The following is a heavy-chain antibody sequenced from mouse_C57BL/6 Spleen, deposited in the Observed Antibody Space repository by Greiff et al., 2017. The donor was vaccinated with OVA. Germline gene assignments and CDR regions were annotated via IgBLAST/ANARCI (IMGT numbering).Heavy chain of an antibody. Sequence: VQLQQSGAELARPGASVKLSCKASCYTFPNSGISWGKQRTGQGLGWIGEIYPRSGNTYYNEKFKGKATLTADKSSSTAYMELRRLTSEDSAVYFCARANWDYWGQGTTLTVSS. CDR3: ARANWDY. D-gene: IGHD4-1*01. J-gene: IGHJ2*01. CDR1: CYTFPNSG. V-gene: IGHV1-81*01. CDR2: IYPRSGNT.